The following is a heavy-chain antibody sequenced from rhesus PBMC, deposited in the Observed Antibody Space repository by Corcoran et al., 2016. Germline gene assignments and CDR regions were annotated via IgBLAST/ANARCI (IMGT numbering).Heavy chain of an antibody. J-gene: IGHJ4*01. D-gene: IGHD5-12*01. CDR2: IYCSGSRH. V-gene: IGHV4-169*01. CDR3: ARGYSYSEFDY. Sequence: QLQLQESGPGLVKPSETLSVTCAVSGGSISSSYWSWIRQAPGKGREWSGYIYCSGSRHNYKPSLKGRVTLSGEPSKNQLSLKLSSVTAADTAVYYCARGYSYSEFDYWGQGVLVTVSS. CDR1: GGSISSSY.